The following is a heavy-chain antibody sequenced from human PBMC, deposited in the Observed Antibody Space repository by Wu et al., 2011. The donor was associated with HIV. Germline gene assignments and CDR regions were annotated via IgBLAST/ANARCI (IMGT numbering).Heavy chain of an antibody. Sequence: QVQLVQSGAEVKKPGASVKVSCKASGYTFTSYGIGWVRQAPGQGLEWMGWISAYTGDTNYAQKLQGRVTMTTDTSTSTAYMELRSLRSDDTAVYYCARVWLRKQQLVHGNYWGQGTLVTVSS. CDR3: ARVWLRKQQLVHGNY. D-gene: IGHD6-13*01. V-gene: IGHV1-18*01. J-gene: IGHJ4*02. CDR2: ISAYTGDT. CDR1: GYTFTSYG.